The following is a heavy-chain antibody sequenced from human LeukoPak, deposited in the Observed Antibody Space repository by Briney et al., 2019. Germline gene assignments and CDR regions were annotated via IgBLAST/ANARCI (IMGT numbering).Heavy chain of an antibody. CDR2: ISGSGGST. J-gene: IGHJ6*03. D-gene: IGHD4-11*01. V-gene: IGHV3-23*01. CDR3: AKDSSQSLYYYYYYMDV. Sequence: GGSLRLSCAATGFTFSSYSVNWVRQAPGKGLEWVSAISGSGGSTYYADSVKGRFTISRDNSKNTLYLQMNSLRAEDTAVYYCAKDSSQSLYYYYYYMDVWGKGTTVTVSS. CDR1: GFTFSSYS.